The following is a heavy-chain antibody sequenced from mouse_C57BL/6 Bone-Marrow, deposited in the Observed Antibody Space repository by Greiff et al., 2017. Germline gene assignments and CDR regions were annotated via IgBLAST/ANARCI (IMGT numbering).Heavy chain of an antibody. Sequence: EADGGLVQPKGSLKLSCAASGFSFNTYAMNWVRQAPGKGLEWVARIRSKSNNYATYYADSVKDRFTISRDDSESMLYLQMNNLKTEDTAMYYCVRQGWGDYWGQGTTLTVSS. J-gene: IGHJ2*01. CDR3: VRQGWGDY. V-gene: IGHV10-1*01. D-gene: IGHD1-1*02. CDR2: IRSKSNNYAT. CDR1: GFSFNTYA.